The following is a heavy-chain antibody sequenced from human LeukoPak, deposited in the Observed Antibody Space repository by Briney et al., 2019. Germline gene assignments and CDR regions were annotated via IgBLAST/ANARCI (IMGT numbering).Heavy chain of an antibody. D-gene: IGHD2-8*01. J-gene: IGHJ4*02. Sequence: SETLSLTCGVDGYSISSDYYWGWIRQPPGKGLEWIGNIYHSGSTYYNPSLESRVTISIDTSKHQFTLKLSSVTAADTAVYYCARLFLMGSTPHYFDYWGQGTLVTVFS. CDR3: ARLFLMGSTPHYFDY. V-gene: IGHV4-38-2*01. CDR2: IYHSGST. CDR1: GYSISSDYY.